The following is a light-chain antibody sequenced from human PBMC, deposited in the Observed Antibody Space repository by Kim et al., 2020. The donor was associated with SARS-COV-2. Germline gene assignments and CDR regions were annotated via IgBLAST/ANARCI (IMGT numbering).Light chain of an antibody. CDR2: EDS. Sequence: SYELTQPPSVSVSPGQTARITCSGDALPKKYAYWYQQKSGQAPVLVIYEDSKRPSWIPERFSGSSSGTMATLTIRGAQVEDEADYYCYSTYSSGNHWVFG. V-gene: IGLV3-10*01. J-gene: IGLJ3*02. CDR3: YSTYSSGNHWV. CDR1: ALPKKY.